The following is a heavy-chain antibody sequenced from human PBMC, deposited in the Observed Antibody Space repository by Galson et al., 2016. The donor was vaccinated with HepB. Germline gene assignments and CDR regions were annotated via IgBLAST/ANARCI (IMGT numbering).Heavy chain of an antibody. Sequence: SVKVSCKASGYTFIGYYIHWVRQAPGQGLEWMGWINPKTGGTKFAQRPQGRVTMTRDTSINTAYLYLRSLKSNDSAIYYGVCPRTGDDAWGQGTLITVSS. CDR1: GYTFIGYY. CDR3: VCPRTGDDA. D-gene: IGHD3-10*01. V-gene: IGHV1-2*02. J-gene: IGHJ5*02. CDR2: INPKTGGT.